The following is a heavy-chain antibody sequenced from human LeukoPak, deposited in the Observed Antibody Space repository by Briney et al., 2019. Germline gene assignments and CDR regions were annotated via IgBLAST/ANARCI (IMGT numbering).Heavy chain of an antibody. CDR2: ISGTSSHI. Sequence: GGSLRLSCAASGFTFSTYIMTWGRRAPGKGLEWVSSISGTSSHIYYADSVKGRFTTTRDNAKNPLNLKMNSLSAEDTAIYYCARDSADDSSGYYPFDYWGQGTQVSVSS. D-gene: IGHD3-22*01. CDR3: ARDSADDSSGYYPFDY. CDR1: GFTFSTYI. J-gene: IGHJ4*02. V-gene: IGHV3-21*01.